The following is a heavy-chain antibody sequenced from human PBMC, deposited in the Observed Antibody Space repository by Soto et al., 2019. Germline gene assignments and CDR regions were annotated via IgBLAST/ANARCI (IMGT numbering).Heavy chain of an antibody. CDR3: ARDDFWSGYYSLPPDV. CDR1: GGSISSYY. J-gene: IGHJ6*04. D-gene: IGHD3-3*01. Sequence: SETLCLTCTVSGGSISSYYWSWIRQPPGKGLEWIGYIYYSGSTNYNPSLKSRVTISVDTSKNQFSLKLSSVTAADTAVYYCARDDFWSGYYSLPPDVWGKGTTVTVSS. V-gene: IGHV4-59*01. CDR2: IYYSGST.